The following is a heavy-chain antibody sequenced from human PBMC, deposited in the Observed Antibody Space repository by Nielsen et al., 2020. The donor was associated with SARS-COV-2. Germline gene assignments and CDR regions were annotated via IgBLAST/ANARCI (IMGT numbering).Heavy chain of an antibody. Sequence: GESLKISCAASGFTFSDYAMSWVRQAPGKGLEWVSAISRSGDSTYYADSVKGRFTISRDNSKETLYLQINSLRAEDTAVYYCAIPSSGYNYGIFDSWGQGTLVIVSS. V-gene: IGHV3-23*01. CDR1: GFTFSDYA. CDR2: ISRSGDST. D-gene: IGHD5-18*01. J-gene: IGHJ4*02. CDR3: AIPSSGYNYGIFDS.